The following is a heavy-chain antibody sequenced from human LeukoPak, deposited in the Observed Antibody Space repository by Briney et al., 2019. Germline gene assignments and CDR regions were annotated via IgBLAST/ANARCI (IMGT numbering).Heavy chain of an antibody. CDR2: IYYSGST. Sequence: SETLSLTCTVSGGSISSGDYYWSWIRQPPGKGLEWIGYIYYSGSTYYNPSLKSRVTISVDTSKNQFSLKLSSVTAADTAVYYCAREVRYCSSTSCYTGPSPGDIYYYYYYMDVWGKGTTVTVSS. CDR1: GGSISSGDYY. J-gene: IGHJ6*03. D-gene: IGHD2-2*01. CDR3: AREVRYCSSTSCYTGPSPGDIYYYYYYMDV. V-gene: IGHV4-30-4*08.